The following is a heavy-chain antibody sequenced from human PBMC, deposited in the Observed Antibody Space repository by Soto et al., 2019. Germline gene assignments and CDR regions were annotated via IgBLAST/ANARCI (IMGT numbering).Heavy chain of an antibody. V-gene: IGHV1-69*13. D-gene: IGHD3-10*01. CDR1: GGTFSSYA. CDR2: IIPIFGTA. J-gene: IGHJ5*02. Sequence: ASVKVSCKASGGTFSSYAISWVRQAPGQGLEWMGGIIPIFGTANYAQKFQGRVTITADESTSTAYMELSSLRSEDTAVYYCARDYGSGSYSRLNWFDPWGQGTLVTVSS. CDR3: ARDYGSGSYSRLNWFDP.